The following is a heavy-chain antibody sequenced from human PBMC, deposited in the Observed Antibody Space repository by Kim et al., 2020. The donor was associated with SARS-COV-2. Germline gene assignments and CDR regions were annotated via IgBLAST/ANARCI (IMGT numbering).Heavy chain of an antibody. Sequence: LSLTCAASGFTFSDYYMSWIRQAPGKGLEWVSYISSSGSTIYYADSVKGRFTISRDNAKNSLYLQMNSLRAEDTAVYYCARVNYPYSSGWFLDYWGQGTLVTVSS. V-gene: IGHV3-11*04. CDR1: GFTFSDYY. CDR2: ISSSGSTI. J-gene: IGHJ4*02. D-gene: IGHD6-19*01. CDR3: ARVNYPYSSGWFLDY.